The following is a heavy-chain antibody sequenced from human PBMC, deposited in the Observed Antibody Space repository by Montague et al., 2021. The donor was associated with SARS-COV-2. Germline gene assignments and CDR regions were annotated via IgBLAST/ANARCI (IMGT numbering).Heavy chain of an antibody. CDR3: AREYGIAVAGTFIDC. Sequence: SLRLSCAASGFTFGSYEMNWFRQAPGKGPEWVSYISSSGSPIYYADSVKGRFTISRDNAKTSLYLQMNSLRAEDTAIYYCAREYGIAVAGTFIDCWGQGTLVTASS. CDR1: GFTFGSYE. D-gene: IGHD6-19*01. V-gene: IGHV3-48*03. J-gene: IGHJ4*02. CDR2: ISSSGSPI.